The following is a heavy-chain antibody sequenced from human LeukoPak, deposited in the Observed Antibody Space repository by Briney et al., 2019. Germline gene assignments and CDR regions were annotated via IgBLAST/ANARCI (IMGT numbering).Heavy chain of an antibody. J-gene: IGHJ6*03. D-gene: IGHD2-15*01. CDR1: GYTFTGYY. CDR2: INPNSGGT. CDR3: ARGLGYYSGGRCYSNYMDV. V-gene: IGHV1-2*02. Sequence: GASVKVSCKASGYTFTGYYMHWVRQAPGQGLEWMGWINPNSGGTNYAQKFQGRVTMTRDTSISTAYMELSRLRSDDTAVYYCARGLGYYSGGRCYSNYMDVWGKGTTVTISS.